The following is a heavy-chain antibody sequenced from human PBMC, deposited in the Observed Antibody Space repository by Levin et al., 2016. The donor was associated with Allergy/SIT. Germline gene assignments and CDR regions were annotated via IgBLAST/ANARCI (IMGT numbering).Heavy chain of an antibody. Sequence: ASVKVSCKAFGYSFTDYYIHWVRQAPGQGLEWMGWVTPNTGGTEYAQNFQGRVTMTRDTSISTAYMELTSLRGDDTAVYYCARVSGMVHVSRGGYWFDYWGQGTLVTVSS. CDR2: VTPNTGGT. CDR1: GYSFTDYY. V-gene: IGHV1-2*02. D-gene: IGHD2-8*01. CDR3: ARVSGMVHVSRGGYWFDY. J-gene: IGHJ4*02.